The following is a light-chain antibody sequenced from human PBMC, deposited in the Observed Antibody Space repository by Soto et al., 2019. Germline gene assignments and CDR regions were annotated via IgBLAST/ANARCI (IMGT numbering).Light chain of an antibody. CDR3: CSYAGSRTFV. J-gene: IGLJ3*02. CDR2: EVS. CDR1: SSDVGSYNR. V-gene: IGLV2-18*02. Sequence: QSALTQPPSVSGSPGQSVTISCTGTSSDVGSYNRVSWYQQSPGTAPKLMIYEVSNRPSGVSDRFSGSKSGNTASLTISGLQAEDEADYYCCSYAGSRTFVFGGGTKVTVL.